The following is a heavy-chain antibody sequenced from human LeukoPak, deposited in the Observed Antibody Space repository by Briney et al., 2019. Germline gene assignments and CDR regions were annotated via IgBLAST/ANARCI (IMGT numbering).Heavy chain of an antibody. CDR3: ARVALNTVTEHLFDP. CDR1: GYTFTGYY. J-gene: IGHJ5*01. V-gene: IGHV1-2*02. CDR2: INPNSGAT. Sequence: ASVKVSCKASGYTFTGYYVHWVRQAPGQGLEWMGWINPNSGATSYAQKFQGRVTMTRDTSISTAYMDLSRLISDDTAVYHCARVALNTVTEHLFDPWGQGTLVTVSS. D-gene: IGHD4-17*01.